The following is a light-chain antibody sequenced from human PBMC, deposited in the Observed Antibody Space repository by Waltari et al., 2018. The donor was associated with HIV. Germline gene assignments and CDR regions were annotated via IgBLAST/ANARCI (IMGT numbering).Light chain of an antibody. J-gene: IGLJ2*01. V-gene: IGLV2-14*01. CDR2: EVD. CDR1: DSDFGLYNF. CDR3: ASYTADDTVL. Sequence: SDLTQPASVSGFLGQSITISCTGGDSDFGLYNFISWYQQQPGEVPKLLLYEVDTRASGIPGRFSGSKSGNTASLTITGLQIEDEGLYYCASYTADDTVLFGGGTMVTVL.